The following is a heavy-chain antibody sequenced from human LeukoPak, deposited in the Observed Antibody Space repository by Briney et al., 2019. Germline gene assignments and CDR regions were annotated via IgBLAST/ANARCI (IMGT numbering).Heavy chain of an antibody. CDR3: ARDEYCSSTSCYPFDY. V-gene: IGHV3-20*04. CDR2: INWNGGST. CDR1: GFTFDDYG. J-gene: IGHJ4*02. D-gene: IGHD2-2*01. Sequence: GGSLRLSCAASGFTFDDYGMSWVRQAPGKGLEWVSGINWNGGSTGYADSVKGRFTISRDNAKNSLYLQMNSLRAEDTALYYCARDEYCSSTSCYPFDYWGQGTLVTVPS.